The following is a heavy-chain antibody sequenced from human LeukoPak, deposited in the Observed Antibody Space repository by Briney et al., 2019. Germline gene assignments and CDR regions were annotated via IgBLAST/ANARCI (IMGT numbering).Heavy chain of an antibody. CDR3: ARRSGYLPYDAFDI. D-gene: IGHD3-22*01. CDR2: ISWNSGSI. V-gene: IGHV3-9*01. Sequence: TGGSLRLSCAASGFTFDDYAMHWVRQAPGKGLEWVSGISWNSGSIGYADSVKGRFTISRDNAKNSLYLQMNSLRAEDTAVYYCARRSGYLPYDAFDIWGQGTMVTVSS. CDR1: GFTFDDYA. J-gene: IGHJ3*02.